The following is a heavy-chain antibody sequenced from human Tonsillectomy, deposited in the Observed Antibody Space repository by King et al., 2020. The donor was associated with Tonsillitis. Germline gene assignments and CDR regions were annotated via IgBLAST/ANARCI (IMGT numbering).Heavy chain of an antibody. V-gene: IGHV3-53*02. CDR2: IYSGGST. J-gene: IGHJ4*02. CDR3: ARSLIAYCGGDCLGY. D-gene: IGHD2-21*01. Sequence: VQLVETGGGLIQPGGSLRLSCAASGFTVSNNYMNWVRQAPGKGLEWVSVIYSGGSTYYADSVKGRFTISRDNSKNTLYLQMNSLRAEDTAVYYCARSLIAYCGGDCLGYWGQGTLVTVSS. CDR1: GFTVSNNY.